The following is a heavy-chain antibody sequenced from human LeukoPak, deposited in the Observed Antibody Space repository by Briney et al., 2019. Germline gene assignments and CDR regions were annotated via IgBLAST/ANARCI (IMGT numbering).Heavy chain of an antibody. D-gene: IGHD2-15*01. CDR2: ISGSGGST. Sequence: GGSLRLSCAASGFTFSSYAMSWVRQAPGKGLEWVSAISGSGGSTYYADSVKGRFTISRDSSKNTLYLQMNSLRAEDTAVYHCATRPDAAPGPFDYWGQGTLLTVSS. J-gene: IGHJ4*02. V-gene: IGHV3-23*01. CDR3: ATRPDAAPGPFDY. CDR1: GFTFSSYA.